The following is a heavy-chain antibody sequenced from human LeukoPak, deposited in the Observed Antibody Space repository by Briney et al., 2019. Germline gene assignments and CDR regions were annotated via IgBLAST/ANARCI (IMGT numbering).Heavy chain of an antibody. CDR1: GFAFSSYS. J-gene: IGHJ4*02. V-gene: IGHV3-30*07. D-gene: IGHD6-19*01. Sequence: PGGSLRLSCAASGFAFSSYSMHWVRKAPGRGQEWVALISYDGSTKYYADSVKGRFTISRDNSRNSQSRQMNSLRAEDTALYYCTKTGYSSGWYRIWDYWGQGTLVTVSS. CDR3: TKTGYSSGWYRIWDY. CDR2: ISYDGSTK.